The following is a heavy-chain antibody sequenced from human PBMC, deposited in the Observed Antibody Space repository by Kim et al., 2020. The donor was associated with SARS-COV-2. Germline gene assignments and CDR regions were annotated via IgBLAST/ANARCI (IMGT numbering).Heavy chain of an antibody. CDR3: ARGRYYYDF. CDR1: GFSLITSGMC. V-gene: IGHV2-70*11. D-gene: IGHD3-9*01. CDR2: LDCHGDK. Sequence: SGPTLVNPTQTLTLTCTFSGFSLITSGMCVNWIRQPPGKALEWLVRLDCHGDKHYSTSLKTRLTISKDTSKNQVVLTLTNMDPVDTATYYCARGRYYYDFGGKGTLVTVFS. J-gene: IGHJ4*02.